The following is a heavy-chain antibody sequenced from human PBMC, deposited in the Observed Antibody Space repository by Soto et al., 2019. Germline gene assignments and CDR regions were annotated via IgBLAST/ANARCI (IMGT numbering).Heavy chain of an antibody. CDR1: GFTFNTYG. Sequence: QVQLVESGGGVVQPGRSLRLSCATSGFTFNTYGMHWVRQAPGKGLEWVANIWYDGSNKYYADSVKGRFTISRDNSKSTLSLQMNNLRAEDTAVYYCAKDPFDYWGQGTLVTVSS. CDR3: AKDPFDY. J-gene: IGHJ4*02. CDR2: IWYDGSNK. V-gene: IGHV3-33*06.